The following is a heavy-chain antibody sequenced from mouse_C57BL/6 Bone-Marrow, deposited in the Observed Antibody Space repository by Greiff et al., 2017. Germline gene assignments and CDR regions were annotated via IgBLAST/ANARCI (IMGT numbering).Heavy chain of an antibody. J-gene: IGHJ3*01. CDR1: GYTFTSYW. CDR2: INPSSGYT. V-gene: IGHV1-7*01. Sequence: VQLQQSGAELAKPGASVKLSCKASGYTFTSYWMHWVKQRPGQGLEWIGYINPSSGYTKYNQKFKDKATLTADKSSSTAYMQLSSLTYEDSAVYYCARIYYGSSYVAWFAYWGQGTLVTVSA. CDR3: ARIYYGSSYVAWFAY. D-gene: IGHD1-1*01.